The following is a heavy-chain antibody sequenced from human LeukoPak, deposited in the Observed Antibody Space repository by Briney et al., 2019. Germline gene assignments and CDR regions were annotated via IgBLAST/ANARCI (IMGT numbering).Heavy chain of an antibody. V-gene: IGHV4-61*02. CDR1: GGSISSGSYY. J-gene: IGHJ6*03. CDR3: AREGYCSSTSCDAEYYYYYYMDV. Sequence: SPQTLSLTCTVSGGSISSGSYYWSWIRQPAGKGLEWIGRTYTSGSTNYNPSLKSRVTISVDTSKNQFSLKLSSVTAADTAVYYCAREGYCSSTSCDAEYYYYYYMDVWGKGTTVTVSS. D-gene: IGHD2-2*01. CDR2: TYTSGST.